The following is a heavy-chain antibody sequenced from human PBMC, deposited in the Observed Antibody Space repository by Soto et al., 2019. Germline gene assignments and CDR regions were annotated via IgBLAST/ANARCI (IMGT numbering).Heavy chain of an antibody. Sequence: EVQLVESGGGLVQPGGSLRLSCAASGFTFSSYSMNWVRQAPGKGLEWVSYISSSSSTIYYADSVKGRFTISRDNAKNSLYLQMNSLRDEDTAVYYCAREEDIVVVPAAPNYYYYGMDVWGQGTTVTVSS. CDR3: AREEDIVVVPAAPNYYYYGMDV. CDR2: ISSSSSTI. V-gene: IGHV3-48*02. CDR1: GFTFSSYS. J-gene: IGHJ6*02. D-gene: IGHD2-2*01.